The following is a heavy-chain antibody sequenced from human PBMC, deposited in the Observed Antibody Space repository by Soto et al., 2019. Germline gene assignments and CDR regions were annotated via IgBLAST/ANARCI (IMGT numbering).Heavy chain of an antibody. Sequence: EVQLVESGGALVQPGGSLRLSCAASGFTFKTYNMNWVRQAPGKGLEWVSYIGTSGTPVYYADSVKGRFTISRDNAKKSLFLQMHSLRDEDTALYFCARDPSPDSSGWYYFDYWGKGTLVTVSS. V-gene: IGHV3-48*02. CDR3: ARDPSPDSSGWYYFDY. J-gene: IGHJ4*02. CDR1: GFTFKTYN. CDR2: IGTSGTPV. D-gene: IGHD6-19*01.